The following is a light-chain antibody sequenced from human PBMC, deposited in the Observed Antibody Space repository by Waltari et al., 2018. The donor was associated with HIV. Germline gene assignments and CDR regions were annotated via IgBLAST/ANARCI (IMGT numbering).Light chain of an antibody. Sequence: QLVLTHSPSASASLRASVTLICTLSRGYITNAITWHPQQPEKCPRYLMKLNHDGSHNKGDGIPDRFSGSSSGAERYLTISSLQSEDEGDYYCQTWGTGILLFGGGTKLTVL. CDR1: RGYITNA. J-gene: IGLJ3*02. CDR3: QTWGTGILL. CDR2: LNHDGSH. V-gene: IGLV4-69*01.